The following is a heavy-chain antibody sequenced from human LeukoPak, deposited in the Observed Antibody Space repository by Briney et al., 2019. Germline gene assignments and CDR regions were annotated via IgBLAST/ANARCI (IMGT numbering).Heavy chain of an antibody. CDR3: ARGYCSGGSRYWYFDF. Sequence: GGSLRLSCAASGFTFSSYAMHWVRQAPGKGLEYVSAISGNGGSTYYANSVKGRFTISRDNSKNTLYLQMGSLKADDMAVYYCARGYCSGGSRYWYFDFWGQGTLVTVSS. V-gene: IGHV3-64*01. CDR1: GFTFSSYA. J-gene: IGHJ4*02. CDR2: ISGNGGST. D-gene: IGHD2-15*01.